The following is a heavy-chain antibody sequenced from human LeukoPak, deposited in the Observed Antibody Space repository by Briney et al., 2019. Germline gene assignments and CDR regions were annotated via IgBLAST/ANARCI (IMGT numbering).Heavy chain of an antibody. CDR2: ISPGGDII. V-gene: IGHV3-11*01. Sequence: GGSLRLSCAASGFIFSDYHMNWIRQAPGKGLEWVSYISPGGDIIYFADYVKGRFTISRDNAKNSLFLQMNSLTAEDTAVYYCASGRDIAVAGPGGYFDYWGQGTLVTVSS. CDR1: GFIFSDYH. CDR3: ASGRDIAVAGPGGYFDY. D-gene: IGHD6-19*01. J-gene: IGHJ4*02.